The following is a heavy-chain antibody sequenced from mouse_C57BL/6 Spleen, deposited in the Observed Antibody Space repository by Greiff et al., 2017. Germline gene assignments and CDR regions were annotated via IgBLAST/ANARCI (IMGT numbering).Heavy chain of an antibody. Sequence: EVMLVESGGGLVKPGGSLKLSCAASGFTFSDYGMHWVRQAPEKGLEWVAYISSGSSTIYYADTVKGRFTISRDNAKNTLFLQMTSLRSEDTAMYYCARDRSGYVWYFDVWGTGTTVTVSS. D-gene: IGHD3-2*01. CDR3: ARDRSGYVWYFDV. J-gene: IGHJ1*03. V-gene: IGHV5-17*01. CDR2: ISSGSSTI. CDR1: GFTFSDYG.